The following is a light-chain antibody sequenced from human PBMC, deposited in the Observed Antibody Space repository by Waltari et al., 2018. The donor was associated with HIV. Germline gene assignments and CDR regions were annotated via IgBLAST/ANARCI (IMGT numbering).Light chain of an antibody. CDR2: QDS. CDR3: QAWDSSSWV. V-gene: IGLV3-1*01. CDR1: KLEDKY. J-gene: IGLJ3*02. Sequence: SYELTQPPSVSVSPGQTASITCSGDKLEDKYVCWYPQKPGQSPVLVIYQDSKRPSGIPERFSCSNSGNTATLTISGTQAMDVADYYCQAWDSSSWVFGGGPKLTVL.